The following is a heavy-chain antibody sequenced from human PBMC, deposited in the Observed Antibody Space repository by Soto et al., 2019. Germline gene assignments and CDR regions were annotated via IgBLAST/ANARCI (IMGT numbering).Heavy chain of an antibody. J-gene: IGHJ4*02. V-gene: IGHV4-30-4*01. D-gene: IGHD3-3*01. Sequence: SETLSLTCTVSGGSISSGDYYWSWIRQPPGKGLEWIAYIYYSGSTYYNPSLKSRVTISVDTSKNQFSLKLSSVTAADTAVYYCAREPLRFLEWLVDYWGQGTLVTVSS. CDR1: GGSISSGDYY. CDR3: AREPLRFLEWLVDY. CDR2: IYYSGST.